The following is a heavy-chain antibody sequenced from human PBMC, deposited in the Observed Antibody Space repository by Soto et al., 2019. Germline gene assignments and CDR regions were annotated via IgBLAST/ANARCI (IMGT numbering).Heavy chain of an antibody. D-gene: IGHD3-22*01. Sequence: GESLKISCKGSGYSFTSYWISWVRQMPGKGLEWMGRIDPSDSYTNYSPSFQGHVTISADKSISTAYLQWSSLKASDTAMYYCASRYYYDSSGYLWGQGTLVTVSS. J-gene: IGHJ4*02. CDR1: GYSFTSYW. V-gene: IGHV5-10-1*01. CDR2: IDPSDSYT. CDR3: ASRYYYDSSGYL.